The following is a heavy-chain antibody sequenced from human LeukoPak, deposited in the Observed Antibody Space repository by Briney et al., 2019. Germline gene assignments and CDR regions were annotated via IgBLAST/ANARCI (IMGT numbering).Heavy chain of an antibody. CDR1: GESFSGYY. J-gene: IGHJ4*02. CDR2: ISQSGST. D-gene: IGHD2-15*01. CDR3: ARGRYCSGGSCYYY. Sequence: SETLSLTCTDYGESFSGYYWTWIRQPPGKGLEWIGEISQSGSTNYNPSLKSRVTMSVDTSKKQFSLKLNSVTAADTAVYYCARGRYCSGGSCYYYWGQGTLVTVSS. V-gene: IGHV4-34*01.